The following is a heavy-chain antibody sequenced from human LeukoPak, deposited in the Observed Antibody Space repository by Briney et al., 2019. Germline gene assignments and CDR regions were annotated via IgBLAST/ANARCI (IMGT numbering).Heavy chain of an antibody. J-gene: IGHJ4*02. CDR3: ARQRNTMVRGQLDY. Sequence: SETLSLTCTVSGGSISSSSYYWGWIRQPPGKGLEWIGSIYYSGSTYYNPSLKSRVTISVDTSKNQFSLKLSSVTAADTAVYYCARQRNTMVRGQLDYWGQGILVTVSS. CDR1: GGSISSSSYY. D-gene: IGHD3-10*01. V-gene: IGHV4-39*01. CDR2: IYYSGST.